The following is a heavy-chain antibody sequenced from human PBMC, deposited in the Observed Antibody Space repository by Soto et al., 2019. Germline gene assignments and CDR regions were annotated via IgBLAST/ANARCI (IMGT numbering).Heavy chain of an antibody. Sequence: VASVKVSCKASGYTFTSYYMHWVRQAPGQGLEWMGIINPSGGSTSYAQKFQGRVTMTRDTSTSTVYMELSSLRSEDTAVYYCASNPTRVYYYDSSGYHPIDYWGQGTLVTVSS. V-gene: IGHV1-46*01. CDR1: GYTFTSYY. CDR2: INPSGGST. CDR3: ASNPTRVYYYDSSGYHPIDY. D-gene: IGHD3-22*01. J-gene: IGHJ4*02.